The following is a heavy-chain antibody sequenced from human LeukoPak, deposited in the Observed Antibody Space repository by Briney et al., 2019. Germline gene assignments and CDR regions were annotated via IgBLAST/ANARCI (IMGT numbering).Heavy chain of an antibody. D-gene: IGHD3-16*02. CDR2: ISGSGGST. J-gene: IGHJ5*02. CDR3: ARQRLGELSLYLTGRNWFDP. CDR1: GFTFSSYG. V-gene: IGHV3-23*01. Sequence: GGSLRLSCAASGFTFSSYGMSWVRQAPGKGLEWVSAISGSGGSTYYADSVKGRFTISRDNSKNTLYLQMNSLRAEDTAVYYCARQRLGELSLYLTGRNWFDPWGQGTLVTVSS.